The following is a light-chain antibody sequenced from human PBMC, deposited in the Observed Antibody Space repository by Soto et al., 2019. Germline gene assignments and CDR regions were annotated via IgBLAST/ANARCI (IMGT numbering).Light chain of an antibody. CDR2: EVS. CDR3: SSYADSNNFEGVV. Sequence: QSVLTQPPSASGSPGQSVTISCTGTSSDVGGYNYVSWYQQHPGKAPKLMIYEVSKRPSGVPDRFSGSKSGNTASLTVSGLQAEDEADYYCSSYADSNNFEGVVFGGGTQLTVL. J-gene: IGLJ2*01. CDR1: SSDVGGYNY. V-gene: IGLV2-8*01.